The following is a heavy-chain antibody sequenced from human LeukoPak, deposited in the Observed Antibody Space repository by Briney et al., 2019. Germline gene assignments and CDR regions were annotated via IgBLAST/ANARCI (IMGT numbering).Heavy chain of an antibody. CDR3: ARGGGLDV. CDR1: GFTFSSFW. CDR2: IQQDGSEK. V-gene: IGHV3-7*03. J-gene: IGHJ6*02. D-gene: IGHD3-16*01. Sequence: GGSLRLSCAASGFTFSSFWMTWVRQAPGKGLEWVANIQQDGSEKYYVDSVKGRFTISRDNAKNSLYLQMSNLRAEDTAVYFCARGGGLDVWGQGATVTVSS.